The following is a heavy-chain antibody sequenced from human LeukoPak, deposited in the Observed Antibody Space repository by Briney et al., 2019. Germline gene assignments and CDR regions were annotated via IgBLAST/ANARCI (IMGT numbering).Heavy chain of an antibody. J-gene: IGHJ6*03. D-gene: IGHD1-26*01. Sequence: AASVTVSCKASGYTFTSYYMHWVRQAPGQGLEWMGIINPSGDSTSYAQKFQGRVTMTRDTSTSTVYMELSSLRSEDTAVYYCARTIVGATTGYYYYMDVRGKGTTVTVSS. V-gene: IGHV1-46*01. CDR2: INPSGDST. CDR3: ARTIVGATTGYYYYMDV. CDR1: GYTFTSYY.